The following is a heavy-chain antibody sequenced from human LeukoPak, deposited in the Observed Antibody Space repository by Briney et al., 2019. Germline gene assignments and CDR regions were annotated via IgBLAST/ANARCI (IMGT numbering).Heavy chain of an antibody. V-gene: IGHV4-59*12. J-gene: IGHJ4*02. CDR2: ISYSGST. Sequence: SETLSLTCAVYGGSFSGYYWSWIRQPPGKGLEWIGYISYSGSTNYNPSLKSRVIISIDTSKNQFSLKLISVTAADTAVYYCAREVWFDILTGYYFDYWGQGTLVTVSS. D-gene: IGHD3-9*01. CDR3: AREVWFDILTGYYFDY. CDR1: GGSFSGYY.